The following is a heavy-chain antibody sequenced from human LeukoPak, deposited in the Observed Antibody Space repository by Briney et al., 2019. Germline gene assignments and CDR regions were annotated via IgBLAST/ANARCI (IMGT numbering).Heavy chain of an antibody. Sequence: GASVKVSCKASGGTFSSYAISWVRQAPGQGLEWMGRIIPILGIANYAQKFQGRVTITADKSTSTAYMELSSLRSEDTAVYYCARESGAVAGPDAFDIWGQGTMVTVSS. D-gene: IGHD6-19*01. CDR1: GGTFSSYA. V-gene: IGHV1-69*04. CDR3: ARESGAVAGPDAFDI. J-gene: IGHJ3*02. CDR2: IIPILGIA.